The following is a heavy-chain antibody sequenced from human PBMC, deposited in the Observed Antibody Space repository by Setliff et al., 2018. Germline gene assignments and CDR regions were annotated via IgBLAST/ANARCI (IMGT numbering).Heavy chain of an antibody. CDR3: ARINFYVSSGYYYAPDF. CDR2: INNYSFKT. Sequence: ASVKVSCKASGYTFNNYGITRVRQAPGQGLEWMGWINNYSFKTTYSQKFLDRVTMTTDTSATTAYMELKNLRSDDTAVYYCARINFYVSSGYYYAPDFWGQGTLVTVS. V-gene: IGHV1-18*01. J-gene: IGHJ4*02. CDR1: GYTFNNYG. D-gene: IGHD3-22*01.